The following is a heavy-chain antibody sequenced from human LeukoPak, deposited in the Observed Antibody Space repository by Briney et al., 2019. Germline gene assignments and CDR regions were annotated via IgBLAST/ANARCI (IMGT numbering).Heavy chain of an antibody. V-gene: IGHV4-59*01. Sequence: PSETLSLTCSVSGGSISSDYWTWVGQPPGKGLEGIGYIYYSGSTNSTPSLKTRLTISLDTSNTHFSLKLSSVTAADTAVYYCARESPYDGSFDIWGQGTVVTVSS. CDR1: GGSISSDY. CDR2: IYYSGST. CDR3: ARESPYDGSFDI. D-gene: IGHD5-12*01. J-gene: IGHJ3*02.